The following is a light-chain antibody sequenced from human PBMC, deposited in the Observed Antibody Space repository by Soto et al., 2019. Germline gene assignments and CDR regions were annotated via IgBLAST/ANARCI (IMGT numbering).Light chain of an antibody. CDR2: DAS. CDR1: QDISTY. V-gene: IGKV1-33*01. Sequence: TQSPGTLSASVGDRVTITCQASQDISTYLNWYQQKPGMPPKLLINDASNLETGVPSRLSGSGSGTDFTFTITSLQPEDVATYYCQQYESLPLSFGPGTKVEVK. CDR3: QQYESLPLS. J-gene: IGKJ3*01.